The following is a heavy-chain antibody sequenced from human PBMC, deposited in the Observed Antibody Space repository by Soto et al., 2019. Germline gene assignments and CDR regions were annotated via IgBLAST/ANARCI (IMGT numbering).Heavy chain of an antibody. V-gene: IGHV1-69*02. CDR1: GGTFNSYT. CDR3: ATSYGSGSTHLAS. Sequence: QVQLVQSGPEVKKPGSSVKVSCTASGGTFNSYTLNWVRQAPGQRPEWVGRVNPIVGMSTSASKFQGRVTLTTGKSTNRAYMNLTGLKSEDTTVYYWATSYGSGSTHLASRGKGTRVTVAS. D-gene: IGHD3-10*01. J-gene: IGHJ4*02. CDR2: VNPIVGMS.